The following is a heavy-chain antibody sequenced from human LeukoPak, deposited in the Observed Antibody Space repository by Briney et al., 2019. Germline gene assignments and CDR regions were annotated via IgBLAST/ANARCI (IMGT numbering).Heavy chain of an antibody. CDR3: ATSSSWNWYFGL. D-gene: IGHD6-13*01. CDR2: IGRDDTNSII. Sequence: GGSLRLSCAASGFTFSSYSMNWVRQAPGKGLEWISYIGRDDTNSIIYYSDSVKGRFTISRDNVKNSLFLQVNSLRAEDTAVYYCATSSSWNWYFGLWGRGTLVTVSS. CDR1: GFTFSSYS. J-gene: IGHJ2*01. V-gene: IGHV3-48*01.